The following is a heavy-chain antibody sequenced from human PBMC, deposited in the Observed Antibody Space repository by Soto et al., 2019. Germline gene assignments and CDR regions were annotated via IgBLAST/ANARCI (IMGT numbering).Heavy chain of an antibody. D-gene: IGHD3-22*01. CDR1: GYSFTSYW. V-gene: IGHV5-51*01. J-gene: IGHJ4*02. CDR3: ARPQTYYYDSSGYHLVY. CDR2: IYPGDSDT. Sequence: GESLKISCKGSGYSFTSYWLGWVRQMPGKGLEWMGIIYPGDSDTRYSPSFQGQVTISADKSISTAYLQWSSLKASDTAMYYCARPQTYYYDSSGYHLVYCGQGPLVTVP.